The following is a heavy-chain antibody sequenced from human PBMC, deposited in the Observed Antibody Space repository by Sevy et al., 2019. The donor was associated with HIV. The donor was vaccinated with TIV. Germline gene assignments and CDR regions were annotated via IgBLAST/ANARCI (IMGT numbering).Heavy chain of an antibody. CDR2: ISRNSVSL. CDR1: GFSFGDYD. D-gene: IGHD6-6*01. V-gene: IGHV3-9*01. CDR3: AKDNRPATMSNSSYYYYYGMDV. J-gene: IGHJ6*02. Sequence: GGSLRLSCAASGFSFGDYDMHWVRQAPGKGLEWVSGISRNSVSLDYADSVKGRFTISRDNAKNSLFLQMNRLRSEDTALYYCAKDNRPATMSNSSYYYYYGMDVWGQGATVTVSS.